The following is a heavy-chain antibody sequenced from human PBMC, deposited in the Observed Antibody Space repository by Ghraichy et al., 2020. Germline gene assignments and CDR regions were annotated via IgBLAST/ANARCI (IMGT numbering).Heavy chain of an antibody. V-gene: IGHV3-48*02. Sequence: LSLTCAASGFTFSSYSMNCVRQAPGKGLEWVSYISSSSSTIYYADSVKGRFTISRDNAKNSLYLQMNSLRDEDTAVYYCARDPTYDSSGYYWGWFDPWGQGTLVTVSS. CDR1: GFTFSSYS. J-gene: IGHJ5*02. CDR3: ARDPTYDSSGYYWGWFDP. D-gene: IGHD3-22*01. CDR2: ISSSSSTI.